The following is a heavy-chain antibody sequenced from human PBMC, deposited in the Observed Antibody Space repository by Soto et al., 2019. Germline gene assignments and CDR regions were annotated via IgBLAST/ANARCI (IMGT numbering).Heavy chain of an antibody. CDR2: ISGSGGST. J-gene: IGHJ4*02. V-gene: IGHV3-23*01. Sequence: GGSLRLSCAASGFTFSSYAVSWVRQAPGKGLEWVSAISGSGGSTYYADSVKGRFTISRDNSKNTLYLQMNSLRAEDTAVYYCAKGHSSSWSHYFDYWGQGTLVTVSS. CDR1: GFTFSSYA. D-gene: IGHD6-13*01. CDR3: AKGHSSSWSHYFDY.